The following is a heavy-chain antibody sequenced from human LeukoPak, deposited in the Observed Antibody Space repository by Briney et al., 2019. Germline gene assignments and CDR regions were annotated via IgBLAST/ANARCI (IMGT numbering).Heavy chain of an antibody. CDR3: AHHPTYGAGSRCDFDF. V-gene: IGHV2-5*02. CDR1: GFSLSTSGVG. J-gene: IGHJ4*02. CDR2: IYWDDDT. Sequence: ESGPTLVKPTQTLSLTCTFSGFSLSTSGVGVGWIRQPPGKALEWLGLIYWDDDTHYSPSLKSRLTITKDASKDQVVLRMTNMDPVDTATYYCAHHPTYGAGSRCDFDFWGQGTLVTVSS. D-gene: IGHD3-10*01.